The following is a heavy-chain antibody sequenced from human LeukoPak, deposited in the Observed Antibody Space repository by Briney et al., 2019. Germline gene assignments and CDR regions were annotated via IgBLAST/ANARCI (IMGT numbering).Heavy chain of an antibody. CDR2: IGGGGSIT. D-gene: IGHD6-19*01. V-gene: IGHV3-23*01. CDR3: AKSRGGWYYLDY. CDR1: GFTFSSYA. J-gene: IGHJ4*02. Sequence: GGSLRLSCAASGFTFSSYAMSWVRQAPGKGLEWVSAIGGGGSITNYADSVKGRFTISRDNSKNTLYLQMNSLRGEDTAVYYCAKSRGGWYYLDYWGQGTLVTVSS.